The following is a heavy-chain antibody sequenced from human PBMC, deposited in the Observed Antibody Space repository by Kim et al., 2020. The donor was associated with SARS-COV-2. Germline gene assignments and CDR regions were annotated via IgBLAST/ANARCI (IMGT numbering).Heavy chain of an antibody. CDR3: AKAARIADNWFDP. Sequence: GGSLRLSCAASGFTFSSYAMSWVRQAPGKGLEWVSVIYSGGSSTYYADSVKGRFTISRDNSKNTLYLQMNSLRAEDTAVYYCAKAARIADNWFDPWGQGTLVTVSS. CDR2: IYSGGSST. J-gene: IGHJ5*02. D-gene: IGHD2-15*01. CDR1: GFTFSSYA. V-gene: IGHV3-23*03.